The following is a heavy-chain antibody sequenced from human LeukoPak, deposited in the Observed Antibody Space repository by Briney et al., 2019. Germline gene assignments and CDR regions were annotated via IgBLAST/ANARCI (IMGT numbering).Heavy chain of an antibody. Sequence: GGTLRLSCAASGFTFSSYGMSWVRQAPGKGLEWVSAISGSGGSTYYADSVKGRFTISRDNSKNTLYLQMNSLRAEDTAVYYCARVGYSGSYFDDYWGQGTLVTVSS. CDR3: ARVGYSGSYFDDY. J-gene: IGHJ4*02. CDR1: GFTFSSYG. D-gene: IGHD1-26*01. CDR2: ISGSGGST. V-gene: IGHV3-23*01.